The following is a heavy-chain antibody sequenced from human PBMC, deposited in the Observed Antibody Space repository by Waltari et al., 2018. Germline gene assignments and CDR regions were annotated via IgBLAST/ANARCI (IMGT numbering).Heavy chain of an antibody. CDR2: IYYSGST. CDR1: GGSISSYY. V-gene: IGHV4-59*01. Sequence: QVQLQESGPGLVKPSETLSLTCTVSGGSISSYYWSWIRQPPGKGLEWIGYIYYSGSTNDNPSLKSRVTISVDTSKNQFSLKLSSVTAADTAVYYCVRLLYSSSSLTPGLGGWFDPWGQGTLVTVSS. CDR3: VRLLYSSSSLTPGLGGWFDP. D-gene: IGHD6-13*01. J-gene: IGHJ5*02.